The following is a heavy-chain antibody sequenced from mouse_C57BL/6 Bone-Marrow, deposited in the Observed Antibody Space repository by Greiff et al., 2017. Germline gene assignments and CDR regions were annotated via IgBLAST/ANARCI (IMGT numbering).Heavy chain of an antibody. CDR2: IHPNRGST. CDR1: GYTFTSYW. CDR3: ARSGYFDC. Sequence: QVQLMQSGAELVKPGASVKLSCKASGYTFTSYWMHWVKQRPGQGLEWIGMIHPNRGSTNDKEKFKSQVTLTVDNSSITAYMLRSILTSKYSAVYSCARSGYFDCWGQGTSLTVSS. V-gene: IGHV1-64*01. J-gene: IGHJ2*02.